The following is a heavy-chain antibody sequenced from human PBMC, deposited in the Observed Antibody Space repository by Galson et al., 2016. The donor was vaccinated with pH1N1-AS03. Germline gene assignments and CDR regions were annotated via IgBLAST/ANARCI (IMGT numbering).Heavy chain of an antibody. V-gene: IGHV1-2*06. J-gene: IGHJ3*02. Sequence: SVKVSCKASGYTFIGYYMHWVRQAPGQGLEWLGRINPNSGGAHDVQKFQDRVTMTRDTSISTAYMELSGLTSDDTAVYYCATDVVTAMGRAFDIWGQGTMVTVSS. CDR3: ATDVVTAMGRAFDI. CDR1: GYTFIGYY. CDR2: INPNSGGA. D-gene: IGHD2-21*02.